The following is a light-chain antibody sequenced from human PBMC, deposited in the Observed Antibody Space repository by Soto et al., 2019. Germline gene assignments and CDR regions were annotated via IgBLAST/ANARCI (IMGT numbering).Light chain of an antibody. CDR3: TSYTSSDTWV. Sequence: QSALTQPASVSGSPGQSITISCTGSSSDVGGYNYVSWYQHHPDKAPKLVIYEVTNRPSGVSNRFSASKSGNTASLTISGLQAEDEADYYCTSYTSSDTWVFGGGTKLTVL. CDR2: EVT. J-gene: IGLJ3*02. CDR1: SSDVGGYNY. V-gene: IGLV2-14*01.